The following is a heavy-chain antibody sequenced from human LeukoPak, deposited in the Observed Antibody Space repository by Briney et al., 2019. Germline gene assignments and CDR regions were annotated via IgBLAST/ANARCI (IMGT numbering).Heavy chain of an antibody. J-gene: IGHJ4*02. CDR2: IWYDGSNK. Sequence: GGSLRLSCAASGFTFSSYGMHWVRQAPGKGLEWVAVIWYDGSNKYYADSVKGRFTISRDNSKNTLYLQMNSLRAEDTAVYYCARFYGNLYDSSGYSDYWGQRTLVTVSS. D-gene: IGHD3-22*01. CDR1: GFTFSSYG. V-gene: IGHV3-33*01. CDR3: ARFYGNLYDSSGYSDY.